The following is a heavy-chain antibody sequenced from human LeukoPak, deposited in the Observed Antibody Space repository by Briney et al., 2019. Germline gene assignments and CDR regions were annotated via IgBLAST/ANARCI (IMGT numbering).Heavy chain of an antibody. J-gene: IGHJ3*02. CDR1: GGSFSGYY. V-gene: IGHV4-34*01. CDR2: INHSGST. Sequence: SETLSLTCAVYGGSFSGYYWSWIRQPPGKGLEWIGEINHSGSTNCNPSLKSRVTISVDTSKNQFSLKLSSVTAADTAVYYCARPELSSGGAFDIWGQGTMVTVSS. D-gene: IGHD1-26*01. CDR3: ARPELSSGGAFDI.